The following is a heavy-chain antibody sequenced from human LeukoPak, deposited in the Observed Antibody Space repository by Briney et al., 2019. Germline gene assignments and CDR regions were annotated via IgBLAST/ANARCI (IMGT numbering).Heavy chain of an antibody. J-gene: IGHJ5*02. V-gene: IGHV1-69*13. D-gene: IGHD2-15*01. CDR1: EGTFSSYA. Sequence: GASVKVSCKASEGTFSSYAISWVRQAPGQGLEWMGGIIPIFGTANYAQKFQGRVTITADESTSTAYMELSSLRSEDTAVYYCARRQRYCSGGSCPLHEWFDPWGQGTLVTVSS. CDR3: ARRQRYCSGGSCPLHEWFDP. CDR2: IIPIFGTA.